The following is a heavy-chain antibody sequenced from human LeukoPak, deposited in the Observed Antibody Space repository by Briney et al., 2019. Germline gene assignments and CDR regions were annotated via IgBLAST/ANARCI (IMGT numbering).Heavy chain of an antibody. V-gene: IGHV3-11*04. CDR2: ISSSGSTI. CDR3: ARTRDNYYYMDV. J-gene: IGHJ6*03. Sequence: EPGGSLRLSCAASGFTFSDYYMSWIRQAPGKGLEWVSYISSSGSTIYYADSVKGRFTISRDNAKNSLYLQMNSLRAEDTAVYYCARTRDNYYYMDVWGKGTTVTVSS. D-gene: IGHD2-2*01. CDR1: GFTFSDYY.